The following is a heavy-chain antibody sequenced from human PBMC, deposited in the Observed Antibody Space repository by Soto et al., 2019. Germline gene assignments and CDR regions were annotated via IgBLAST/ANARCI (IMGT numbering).Heavy chain of an antibody. D-gene: IGHD2-21*01. CDR3: AKVAPFILGSPF. CDR1: GLDFSGSE. CDR2: ITGSGGVM. V-gene: IGHV3-48*03. J-gene: IGHJ4*02. Sequence: GGSLRLSCTASGLDFSGSELNWFRQAPGKGLEWVAYITGSGGVMFHADSVKGRFSISRDNAKNSLFLEMNNLTADETGVYYCAKVAPFILGSPFWGQGTLVTVSS.